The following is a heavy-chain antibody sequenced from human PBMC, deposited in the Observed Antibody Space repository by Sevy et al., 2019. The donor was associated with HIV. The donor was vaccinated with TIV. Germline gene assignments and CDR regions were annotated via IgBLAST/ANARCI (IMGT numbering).Heavy chain of an antibody. CDR3: ARGLVPFYFDS. CDR2: TYNRSKWSN. D-gene: IGHD6-19*01. V-gene: IGHV6-1*01. Sequence: SQTLSLTCAISGDSVSSNSAAWNWIRQYPSRGLEWLGRTYNRSKWSNNYAESVKGRLSINPDTSKNQISLQLNSVTPEDTAVYYCARGLVPFYFDSWGQGTLVTVSS. J-gene: IGHJ4*02. CDR1: GDSVSSNSAA.